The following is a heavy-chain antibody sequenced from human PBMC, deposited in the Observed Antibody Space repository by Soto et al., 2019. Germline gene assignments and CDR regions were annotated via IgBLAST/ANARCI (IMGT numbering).Heavy chain of an antibody. CDR1: GDSVSRNIAA. J-gene: IGHJ6*02. CDR2: TYYRSKWYN. CDR3: ARDPAVVPAGGGMDV. Sequence: QTLSLPCAISGDSVSRNIAAWNAIRQSPSRGLEWLGRTYYRSKWYNDYAVSVKSRITINPDTSKNQFSLQLNSVTPEDTAVYYCARDPAVVPAGGGMDVWGQGTTVTVSS. D-gene: IGHD2-2*01. V-gene: IGHV6-1*01.